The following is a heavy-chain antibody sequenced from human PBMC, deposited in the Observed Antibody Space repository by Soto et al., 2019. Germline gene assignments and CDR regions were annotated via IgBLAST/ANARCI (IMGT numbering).Heavy chain of an antibody. CDR2: VWQSGTT. CDR3: GRHSGSFPLNY. D-gene: IGHD1-26*01. CDR1: GYSISSGYY. J-gene: IGHJ4*02. Sequence: PSETLSLTCAVSGYSISSGYYWGWIRQPPGKGLEWIGSVWQSGTTYYKPSLKSRVTISLDKPKNQFFLRLSSVTAADTAVYYCGRHSGSFPLNYWGQGTLVTGSA. V-gene: IGHV4-38-2*01.